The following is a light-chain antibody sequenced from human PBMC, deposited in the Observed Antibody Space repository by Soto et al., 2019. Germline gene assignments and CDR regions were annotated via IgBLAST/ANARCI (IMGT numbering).Light chain of an antibody. CDR1: QDITNY. J-gene: IGKJ3*01. V-gene: IGKV1-33*01. Sequence: DIQMTQSPSSLSASVGDRVTITCQASQDITNYLHWYQQKPGKAPKLLIYAAYILEPGVQSRFRGRGSGTDFTFSISSLQPEDFATYYCQQYDNLPFTVGPGTKVDV. CDR3: QQYDNLPFT. CDR2: AAY.